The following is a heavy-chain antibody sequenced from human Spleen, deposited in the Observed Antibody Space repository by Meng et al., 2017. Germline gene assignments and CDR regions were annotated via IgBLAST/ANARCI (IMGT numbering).Heavy chain of an antibody. Sequence: LKQGGAGLLKHSGPLSLTWAVYGGSFSGYYWSWIRQPPGKGLEWIGEINHSGGTNYNPSLESRATISVDTSQNNLSLKLSSVTAADSAVYYCARGPTTMAHDFDYWGQGTLVTVSS. CDR2: INHSGGT. J-gene: IGHJ4*02. CDR1: GGSFSGYY. V-gene: IGHV4-34*01. D-gene: IGHD4-11*01. CDR3: ARGPTTMAHDFDY.